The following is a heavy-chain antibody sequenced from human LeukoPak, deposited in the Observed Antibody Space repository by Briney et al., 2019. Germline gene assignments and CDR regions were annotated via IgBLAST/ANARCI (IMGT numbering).Heavy chain of an antibody. J-gene: IGHJ3*02. CDR2: ISSSSSYI. V-gene: IGHV3-21*01. CDR3: ARLSPANDAFDI. Sequence: GGSLRLSCAASGFTFSSYSMNWVRQAPGKGLEWVSSISSSSSYIYYADSEKGRFTISRDNAKNSLYLQMHSLRAEDTAVYYCARLSPANDAFDIWGQGTMVTVSS. CDR1: GFTFSSYS.